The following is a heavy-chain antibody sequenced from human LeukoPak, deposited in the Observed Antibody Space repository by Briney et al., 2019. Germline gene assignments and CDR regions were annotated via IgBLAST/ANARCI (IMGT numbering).Heavy chain of an antibody. Sequence: GGSLRLSCAASGFTFSTYWMTWVRQAPGKGLEWVANIKEDGSEKSYVDSVRGRFTISRDNAESSLFLQMNNLRVEDTAVYYCSRGGDLGDWGQGTLVTVSS. CDR3: SRGGDLGD. V-gene: IGHV3-7*05. CDR2: IKEDGSEK. CDR1: GFTFSTYW. J-gene: IGHJ4*02. D-gene: IGHD7-27*01.